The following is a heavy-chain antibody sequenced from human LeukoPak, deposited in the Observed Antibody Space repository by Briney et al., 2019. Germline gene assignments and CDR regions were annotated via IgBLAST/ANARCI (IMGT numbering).Heavy chain of an antibody. CDR3: ARWEIRGTAHKLDY. J-gene: IGHJ4*02. CDR2: INQDGSAK. Sequence: QAGGSLRLSCTASGFTFSSYGLTWVRQAPGKGLEWVANINQDGSAKYFVDSVKGRFTISRDNAKNSMYLQMNSLRAEDTAVYYCARWEIRGTAHKLDYWGQGTLVTVSS. CDR1: GFTFSSYG. D-gene: IGHD1-7*01. V-gene: IGHV3-7*01.